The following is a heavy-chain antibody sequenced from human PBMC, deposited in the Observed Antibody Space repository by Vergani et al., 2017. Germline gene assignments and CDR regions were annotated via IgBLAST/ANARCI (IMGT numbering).Heavy chain of an antibody. CDR1: GFTFSSYD. J-gene: IGHJ6*02. CDR2: IGTAGDP. CDR3: ARVSVYYGMDV. V-gene: IGHV3-13*05. Sequence: EVQLVESGGGLVKPGGSLRLSCAASGFTFSSYDMHWVRKATGKGLEWVSAIGTAGDPYYPGSVKGLFTISRDNAKNSLYLQMNSLRAGDTAVYYCARVSVYYGMDVWGQGTTVTVSS.